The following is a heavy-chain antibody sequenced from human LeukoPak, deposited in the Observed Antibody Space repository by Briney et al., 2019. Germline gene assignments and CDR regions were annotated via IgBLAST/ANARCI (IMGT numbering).Heavy chain of an antibody. J-gene: IGHJ1*01. D-gene: IGHD3-22*01. CDR3: ARPTWLLDT. CDR2: VYYSGST. Sequence: SETLSLTCTGSGGSISPYFWRWMRQPPGKVLEWIGYVYYSGSTNYNPSLKSRVTISLDTSKNQFSLKLSSVTAADTAVYYCARPTWLLDTWGQGILVSVSS. CDR1: GGSISPYF. V-gene: IGHV4-59*01.